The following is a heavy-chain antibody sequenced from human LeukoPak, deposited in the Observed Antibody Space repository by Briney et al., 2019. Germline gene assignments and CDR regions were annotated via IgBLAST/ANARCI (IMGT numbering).Heavy chain of an antibody. CDR2: INHSGST. CDR1: GGSFSGYY. J-gene: IGHJ5*02. D-gene: IGHD6-19*01. Sequence: SETLSLTCAVYGGSFSGYYWSWIRQPPGKGLEWIGEINHSGSTNHNPSFKSRVTISVDTSKNQFSLKLSSVTAADTAVYYCARGLPVIAVAVLNWFDPWGQGTLVNVSS. V-gene: IGHV4-34*01. CDR3: ARGLPVIAVAVLNWFDP.